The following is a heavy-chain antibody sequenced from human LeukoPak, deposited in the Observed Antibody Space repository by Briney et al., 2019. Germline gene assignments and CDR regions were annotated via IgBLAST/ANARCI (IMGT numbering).Heavy chain of an antibody. CDR2: ISSSSSTI. CDR3: ARDLYSSGWSPFDY. J-gene: IGHJ4*02. D-gene: IGHD6-19*01. V-gene: IGHV3-48*01. Sequence: TGGSLRLSCAASGFTFSSYSMNWVRQAPGKGLEWVSYISSSSSTIYYADSVKGRFTISRDNAQNSLYLQMNSLRAEDTAVYYCARDLYSSGWSPFDYWGQGTLVTVSS. CDR1: GFTFSSYS.